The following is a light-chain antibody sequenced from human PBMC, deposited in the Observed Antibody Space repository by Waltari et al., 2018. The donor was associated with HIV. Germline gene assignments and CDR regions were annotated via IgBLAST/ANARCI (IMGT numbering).Light chain of an antibody. J-gene: IGLJ2*01. CDR1: TSNIGTHA. CDR3: QSSDSTLSGSV. Sequence: QSVLTQPPSVSGAPGQRVTLSCPGRTSNIGTHAVPWYQQFPGTAPQLLIYNTNSRPSGVPDRFSGSKSGTSASLAITGLQAEDEADYFCQSSDSTLSGSVFGGGTKLTVL. CDR2: NTN. V-gene: IGLV1-40*01.